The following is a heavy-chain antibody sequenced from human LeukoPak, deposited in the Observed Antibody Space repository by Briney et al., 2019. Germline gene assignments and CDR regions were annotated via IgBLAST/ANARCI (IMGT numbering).Heavy chain of an antibody. J-gene: IGHJ4*02. V-gene: IGHV3-23*01. Sequence: GGSLRLSCAASGFTFSSYAMSWVRQAPGRGLEWVSGISVSVDITYYADSVKGRFTISRDNSKNTLYLQLNSLRADDTAVYYCAKEAGSGWSYFDYWRQGTLVTVSS. CDR2: ISVSVDIT. CDR3: AKEAGSGWSYFDY. D-gene: IGHD6-19*01. CDR1: GFTFSSYA.